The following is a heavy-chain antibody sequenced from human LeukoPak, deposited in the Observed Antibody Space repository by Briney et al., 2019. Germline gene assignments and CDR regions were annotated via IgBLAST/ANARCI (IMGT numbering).Heavy chain of an antibody. Sequence: SETLSLTCAVDGGSFSGYYWSWIRQPPGKGLEWIGEINHSGSTNSNPSLKSRVTISVDTSKNQFSLKLSSVTAADTAVYYCAGANGSMVRGTRKNSYYFYMDVWGKGTTVTVSS. CDR2: INHSGST. CDR3: AGANGSMVRGTRKNSYYFYMDV. V-gene: IGHV4-34*01. D-gene: IGHD3-10*01. CDR1: GGSFSGYY. J-gene: IGHJ6*03.